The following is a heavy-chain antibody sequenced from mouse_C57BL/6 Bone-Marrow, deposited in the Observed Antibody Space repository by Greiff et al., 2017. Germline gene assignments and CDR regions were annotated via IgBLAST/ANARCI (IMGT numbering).Heavy chain of an antibody. D-gene: IGHD1-3*01. CDR3: ARYNNYPYAMDY. J-gene: IGHJ4*01. CDR1: GFTFTDYY. Sequence: EVQRVESGGGLVQPGGSLSLSCAASGFTFTDYYMSWVRQPPGKALEWLGFIRHKANGYTTEYSASVKGRFTSSRDNSQSILYLQMNALRAEDSATYYCARYNNYPYAMDYWGQGTSVTVSS. CDR2: IRHKANGYTT. V-gene: IGHV7-3*01.